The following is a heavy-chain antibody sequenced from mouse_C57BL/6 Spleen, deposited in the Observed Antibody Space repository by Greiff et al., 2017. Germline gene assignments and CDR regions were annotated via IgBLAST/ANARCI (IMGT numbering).Heavy chain of an antibody. V-gene: IGHV1-53*01. J-gene: IGHJ2*01. D-gene: IGHD1-1*01. CDR3: AREGITTVGYYFDY. CDR1: GYTFTSYW. Sequence: QVQLKQPGTELVKPGASVKLSCKASGYTFTSYWMHWVKQRPGQGLEWIGNINPSNGGTNYNEKFKSKATLTVDKSSSTAYMQLSSLTSEDSAVYYCAREGITTVGYYFDYWGQGTTLTVSS. CDR2: INPSNGGT.